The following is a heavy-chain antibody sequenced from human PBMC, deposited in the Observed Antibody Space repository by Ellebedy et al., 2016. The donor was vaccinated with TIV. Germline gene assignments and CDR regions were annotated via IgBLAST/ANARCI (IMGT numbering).Heavy chain of an antibody. J-gene: IGHJ4*02. CDR2: IIPIFGTA. CDR1: GGTFSSYA. CDR3: ARDPSPTSPPELDY. V-gene: IGHV1-69*13. Sequence: SVKVSXKASGGTFSSYAISWVRQAPGQGLEWMGGIIPIFGTANYAQKFQGRVTITADESTSTAYMELSSLRSEDTAVYYCARDPSPTSPPELDYWGQGTLVTVSS.